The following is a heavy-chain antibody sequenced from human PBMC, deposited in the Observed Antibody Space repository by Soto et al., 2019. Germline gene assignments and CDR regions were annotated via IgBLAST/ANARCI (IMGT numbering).Heavy chain of an antibody. J-gene: IGHJ6*03. V-gene: IGHV3-48*01. CDR2: ISSSSSTI. CDR3: ASEDIVVVPAAPKITMVRGVMSDYYYYMDV. Sequence: GGSLRLSCAASGFTFSSYSMNWVRQAPGKGLEWVSYISSSSSTIYYADSVKGRFTISRDNAKNSLYLQMNSLRAEDTAVYYCASEDIVVVPAAPKITMVRGVMSDYYYYMDVWGKGTTVTVSS. D-gene: IGHD2-2*01. CDR1: GFTFSSYS.